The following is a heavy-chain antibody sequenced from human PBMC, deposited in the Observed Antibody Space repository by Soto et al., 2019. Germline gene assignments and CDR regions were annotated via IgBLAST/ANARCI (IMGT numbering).Heavy chain of an antibody. Sequence: ASVRFSGKASGYTFTSCGISWVRQAPGQVLECMVWISGYNGDANYXXKLQGRVXXTTDTSTSTAXMELRXLRSDDTAVHYCARDQPQGSSSYDYWAQGTLVTVSS. CDR1: GYTFTSCG. CDR2: ISGYNGDA. CDR3: ARDQPQGSSSYDY. D-gene: IGHD6-13*01. V-gene: IGHV1-18*01. J-gene: IGHJ4*02.